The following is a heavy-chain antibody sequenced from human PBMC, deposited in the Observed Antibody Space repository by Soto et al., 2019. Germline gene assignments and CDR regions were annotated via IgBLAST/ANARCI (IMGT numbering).Heavy chain of an antibody. V-gene: IGHV4-59*08. CDR2: VHDSWGS. D-gene: IGHD3-10*01. J-gene: IGHJ6*02. CDR3: ARQGFGALQGLVDV. Sequence: QVPLQESGPGLVKPSETLSLSCTVSGGSISNYYWSWFRQTPGKGLEWIGYVHDSWGSNYNPSLKVRVAISLDKSNSQFSLKLTSVTATYTAVYYCARQGFGALQGLVDVWGRGTTVTVSS. CDR1: GGSISNYY.